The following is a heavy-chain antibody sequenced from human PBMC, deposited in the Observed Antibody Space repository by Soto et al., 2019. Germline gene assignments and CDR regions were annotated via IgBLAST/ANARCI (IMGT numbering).Heavy chain of an antibody. D-gene: IGHD2-2*01. J-gene: IGHJ5*02. CDR2: IKSKTDGGTT. V-gene: IGHV3-15*01. Sequence: EVQLVESGGGLVKPGGSLRLSCAASGFTFSNAWMSWVRQAPGKGLEWVGRIKSKTDGGTTDYAAPVKGRFTISRDDSKNTLYLQMNSLKTEDTAVYYCTTGVYCSSTSCSFRRVWFDPWGQGTLVTISS. CDR1: GFTFSNAW. CDR3: TTGVYCSSTSCSFRRVWFDP.